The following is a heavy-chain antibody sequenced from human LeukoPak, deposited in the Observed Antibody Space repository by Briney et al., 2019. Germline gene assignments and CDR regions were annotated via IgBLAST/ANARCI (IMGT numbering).Heavy chain of an antibody. Sequence: LSLTCTVSGYSISSGYYWVWIRQPPGKGLEWVSYISSSGSTIYYADSVKGRFTISRDNAKNSLYLQMNSLRAEDTAVYYCAELGITMIGGVWGKGTTVTISS. CDR2: ISSSGSTI. V-gene: IGHV3-11*04. D-gene: IGHD3-10*02. CDR3: AELGITMIGGV. CDR1: GYSISSGYY. J-gene: IGHJ6*04.